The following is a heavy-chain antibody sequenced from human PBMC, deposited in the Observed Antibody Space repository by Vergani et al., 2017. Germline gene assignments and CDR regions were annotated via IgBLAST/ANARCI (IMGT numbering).Heavy chain of an antibody. J-gene: IGHJ1*01. CDR3: ATKSCGTPGCQIGYFRE. CDR2: ISNDGTQK. D-gene: IGHD1-1*01. Sequence: QVHLVESGGGVVQPGRSLRLSCVVSGFTFSYYGMHWIRQAPGKGLEWVAVISNDGTQKYYADSVKGRFTISRDNSKSTLYLQMNSLRTEDTAVYYCATKSCGTPGCQIGYFREWGQGTLVTVSS. CDR1: GFTFSYYG. V-gene: IGHV3-30*03.